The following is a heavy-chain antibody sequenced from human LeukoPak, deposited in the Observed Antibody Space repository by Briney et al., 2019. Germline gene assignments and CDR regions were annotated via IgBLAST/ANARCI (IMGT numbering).Heavy chain of an antibody. CDR1: GFPFSSYS. CDR2: ISSSSSYI. Sequence: GGSLRLSCAASGFPFSSYSMNWVRQAPGKGLGGVSSISSSSSYIYYADSVKGRFTIPRDNSKNTLYLQMNSLRAEDTAVYYCAKSGSYPYYYYYYMDVWGKGTTVTVSS. CDR3: AKSGSYPYYYYYYMDV. V-gene: IGHV3-21*01. D-gene: IGHD1-26*01. J-gene: IGHJ6*03.